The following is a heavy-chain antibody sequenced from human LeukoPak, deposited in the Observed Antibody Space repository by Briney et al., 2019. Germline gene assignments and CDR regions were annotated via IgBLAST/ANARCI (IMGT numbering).Heavy chain of an antibody. V-gene: IGHV3-74*01. J-gene: IGHJ4*02. CDR3: YTSAGY. D-gene: IGHD1-14*01. CDR2: INTDGSST. Sequence: GGSLRLSCVASGFTFSNNWMHWVRQAPGKGLVWVSRINTDGSSTTYADSVKGRFTISRDSAKNTLYLQMNSLRAEDTAVYYCYTSAGYWGQGTLVTVSS. CDR1: GFTFSNNW.